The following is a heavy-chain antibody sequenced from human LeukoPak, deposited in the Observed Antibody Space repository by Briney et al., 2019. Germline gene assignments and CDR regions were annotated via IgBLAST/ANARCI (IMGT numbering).Heavy chain of an antibody. D-gene: IGHD1-26*01. CDR3: AREGSVGAIDY. CDR2: MSDSGGTT. CDR1: GFTFSTYA. J-gene: IGHJ4*02. Sequence: GGSLRLSCTAPGFTFSTYAMSWFRQAPGKGLEWVSTMSDSGGTTYYADSVKGRFTISRDNSKNTLYLQMNSLRAEDTAVYYCAREGSVGAIDYWGQGTLVTVSS. V-gene: IGHV3-23*01.